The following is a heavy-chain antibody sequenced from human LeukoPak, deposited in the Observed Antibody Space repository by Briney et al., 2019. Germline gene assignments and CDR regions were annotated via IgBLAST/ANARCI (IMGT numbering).Heavy chain of an antibody. D-gene: IGHD3-22*01. J-gene: IGHJ4*02. CDR2: IIPILGIA. V-gene: IGHV1-69*02. CDR3: ATNYYDSSGYYYGFDY. Sequence: ASVKVSCKASGGTFSSYSISWVRQAPGQGREWMGRIIPILGIANYAQKFQGRVTITAEKSTSTAYMELSGLRSEDTAVYYCATNYYDSSGYYYGFDYWGQGTLVTVSS. CDR1: GGTFSSYS.